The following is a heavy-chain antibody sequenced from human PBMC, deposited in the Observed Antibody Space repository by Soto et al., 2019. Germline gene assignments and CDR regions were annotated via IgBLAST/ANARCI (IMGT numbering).Heavy chain of an antibody. Sequence: SETLSLTCTVPDGSISSYYWSWIRQPPGKGLEWIGYIYYSGSTNYNPSLKSRVTISVDTSKNQFSLKLSSVTAADTAVYYCARWYGDYLKYYFDYWGQGTLVTVSS. CDR3: ARWYGDYLKYYFDY. D-gene: IGHD4-17*01. CDR2: IYYSGST. V-gene: IGHV4-59*01. J-gene: IGHJ4*02. CDR1: DGSISSYY.